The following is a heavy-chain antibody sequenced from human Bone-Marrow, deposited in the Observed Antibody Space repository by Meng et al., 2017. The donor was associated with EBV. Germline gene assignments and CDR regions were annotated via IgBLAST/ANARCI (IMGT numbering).Heavy chain of an antibody. CDR2: IYYSGST. CDR1: XGSVRSGSYY. CDR3: ARVGGYDYIWGSYRYAYFDY. D-gene: IGHD3-16*02. J-gene: IGHJ4*02. V-gene: IGHV4-61*01. Sequence: QLQLQESGPGLVKPSXXXXLTXXVXXGSVRSGSYYWSWIRQPPGKGLEWIGYIYYSGSTNYNPSLKSRVTISVDTSKNQFSLKLSSVTAADTAVYYCARVGGYDYIWGSYRYAYFDYWGQGTLVTVSS.